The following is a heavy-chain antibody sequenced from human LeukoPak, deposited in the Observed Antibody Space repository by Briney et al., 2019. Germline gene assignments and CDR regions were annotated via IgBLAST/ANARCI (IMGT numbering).Heavy chain of an antibody. D-gene: IGHD6-13*01. V-gene: IGHV4-34*01. CDR1: GGSFSGYF. J-gene: IGHJ6*02. CDR3: ARGEVAAAGSDYYYYGMDV. CDR2: INHGGST. Sequence: SETLSLTCAVYGGSFSGYFWTWIRQPPGKGLEWIGEINHGGSTNYNPSLKSRVTISVDTSKNHFSLKLSSLTAADTAVYYCARGEVAAAGSDYYYYGMDVWGQGTTVTVSS.